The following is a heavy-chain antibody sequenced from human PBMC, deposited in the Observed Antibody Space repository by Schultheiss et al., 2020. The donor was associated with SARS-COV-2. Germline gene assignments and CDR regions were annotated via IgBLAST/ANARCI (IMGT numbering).Heavy chain of an antibody. CDR1: GFTFSNAW. Sequence: GGSLRLSCAASGFTFSNAWMTWVRQAPGKGLVWVSAISNSGCSTDHADPVKGRFTTSRDNSKNTLYPQMNSLRAEDTAVYYCTSPTSGSYYFDYWGQGTLVTVSS. CDR3: TSPTSGSYYFDY. CDR2: ISNSGCST. J-gene: IGHJ4*02. V-gene: IGHV3-23*01. D-gene: IGHD1-26*01.